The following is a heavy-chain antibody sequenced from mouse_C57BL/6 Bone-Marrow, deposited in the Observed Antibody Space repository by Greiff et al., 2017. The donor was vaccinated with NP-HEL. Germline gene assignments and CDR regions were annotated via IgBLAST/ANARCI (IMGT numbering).Heavy chain of an antibody. J-gene: IGHJ2*01. CDR1: GYTFTSYW. V-gene: IGHV1-64*01. Sequence: QVQLQQPGAELVKPGASVKLSCKASGYTFTSYWMHWVKQRPGQGLEWIGMIHPNSGSTNYNEKFKSKATLTVDKSSSTAYMKLSSLTSEYSAVYYCAREGPGDIYSGVYFEYWGQGTTLTVSA. CDR2: IHPNSGST. D-gene: IGHD2-1*01. CDR3: AREGPGDIYSGVYFEY.